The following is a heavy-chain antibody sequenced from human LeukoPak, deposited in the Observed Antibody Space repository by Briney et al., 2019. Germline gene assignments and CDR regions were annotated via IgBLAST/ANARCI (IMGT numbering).Heavy chain of an antibody. CDR3: ARGGITIFGVVSYMDV. Sequence: ASVKVSCKASGSTFTDYYMHWVRQAPGQGLEWMGWINPNSGGTNFAQKFQGRVTMTRDTSISTAYMELNRLRSDDTAVYYCARGGITIFGVVSYMDVWGKGTTVTVPS. D-gene: IGHD3-3*01. CDR1: GSTFTDYY. V-gene: IGHV1-2*02. J-gene: IGHJ6*03. CDR2: INPNSGGT.